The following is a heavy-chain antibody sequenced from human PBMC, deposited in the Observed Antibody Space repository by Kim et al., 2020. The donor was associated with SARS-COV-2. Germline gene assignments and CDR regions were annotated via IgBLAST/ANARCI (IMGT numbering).Heavy chain of an antibody. J-gene: IGHJ6*02. CDR1: GYTFTSYG. Sequence: ASVKVSCKASGYTFTSYGMSCVRQAPGQGLEWMGWISGYNGNTKYAQKFQGRVTMTTETSTSTVYMELGSLRFDDTATYYCARGNGLEVWGQGTTVTVSS. CDR3: ARGNGLEV. V-gene: IGHV1-18*04. CDR2: ISGYNGNT.